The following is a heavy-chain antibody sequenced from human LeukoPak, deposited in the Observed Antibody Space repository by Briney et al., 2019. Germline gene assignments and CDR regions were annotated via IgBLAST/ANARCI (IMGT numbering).Heavy chain of an antibody. Sequence: SETLSLTCTVSGSSLYSYYWSWIRQPPGKGLEWIGYISYSGGSNYNPSLKSRVTISLLTSKNQLSLKMSSVTAADTAVYYCARDRPAGWFDPWGQGTLVTVSS. J-gene: IGHJ5*02. CDR3: ARDRPAGWFDP. CDR2: ISYSGGS. D-gene: IGHD3-10*01. V-gene: IGHV4-59*01. CDR1: GSSLYSYY.